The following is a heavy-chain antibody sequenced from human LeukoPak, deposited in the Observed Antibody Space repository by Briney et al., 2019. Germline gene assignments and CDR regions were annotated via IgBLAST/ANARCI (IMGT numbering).Heavy chain of an antibody. CDR3: ARVPGGSGRYHGTFDY. J-gene: IGHJ4*02. D-gene: IGHD3-10*01. Sequence: GASVKVSCKASGYTFTSYGISWVRPAPGQGLEWMGWISAYNGNTNYAQKLQGRVTMTTDTSTSTAYMELRSLRSDDTAVYYCARVPGGSGRYHGTFDYWGQGTLVTVSS. CDR1: GYTFTSYG. V-gene: IGHV1-18*01. CDR2: ISAYNGNT.